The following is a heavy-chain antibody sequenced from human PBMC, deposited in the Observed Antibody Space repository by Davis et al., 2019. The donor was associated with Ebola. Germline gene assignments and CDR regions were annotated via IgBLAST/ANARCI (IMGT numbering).Heavy chain of an antibody. CDR2: INHSGST. D-gene: IGHD1-1*01. Sequence: PSETLSLTCAVYGGSFSGYYWSWIRQPPGKGLEWIGEINHSGSTNYNPSLKSRVTISVDTSKNQFSLKLSPVTAADTAVYYCARGGRRNWFDPWGQGTLVTVSS. CDR1: GGSFSGYY. V-gene: IGHV4-34*01. CDR3: ARGGRRNWFDP. J-gene: IGHJ5*02.